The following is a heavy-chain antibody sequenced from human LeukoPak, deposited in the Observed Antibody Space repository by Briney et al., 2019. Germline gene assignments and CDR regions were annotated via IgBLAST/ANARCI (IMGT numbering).Heavy chain of an antibody. D-gene: IGHD3-9*01. CDR2: IYSGGST. V-gene: IGHV3-53*01. CDR1: GFSVRSNY. Sequence: GGSLRLSCAASGFSVRSNYMSWVRQAPGKGLEWVSVIYSGGSTYYADSVKGRFTISRDNSKNTLYLQMNSLRAGDTAVYYCAKDHYYDILTNNWFDPWGQGTLVTVSS. J-gene: IGHJ5*02. CDR3: AKDHYYDILTNNWFDP.